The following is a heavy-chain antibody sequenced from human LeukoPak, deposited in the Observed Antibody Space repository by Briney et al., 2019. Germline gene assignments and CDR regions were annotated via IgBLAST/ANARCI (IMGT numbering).Heavy chain of an antibody. J-gene: IGHJ4*02. D-gene: IGHD1-1*01. V-gene: IGHV3-21*01. CDR3: ARASGYRIDY. CDR2: ISSSSYI. Sequence: PGGSLRLSCAASGFTFSTYWMSWVRQAPGKGLEWVSSISSSSYIYYADSVKGRFTISRDNAKNSLYLQMNSLRAEDTAVYYCARASGYRIDYWGQGTLVTVSS. CDR1: GFTFSTYW.